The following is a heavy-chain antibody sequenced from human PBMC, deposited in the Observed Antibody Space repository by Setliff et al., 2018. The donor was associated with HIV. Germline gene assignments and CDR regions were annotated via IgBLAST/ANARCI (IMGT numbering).Heavy chain of an antibody. J-gene: IGHJ6*03. Sequence: PSETLSLTCTVSRGSISSHYWSWIRQPPGKGLEWIGFVYYSGDTNYNPSLKSRASISLDTSKSQFSLNLTSSSAADTAVYYCARGPATSGLAYYMDVWGKGTTVTVSS. CDR3: ARGPATSGLAYYMDV. CDR1: RGSISSHY. CDR2: VYYSGDT. D-gene: IGHD3-22*01. V-gene: IGHV4-59*11.